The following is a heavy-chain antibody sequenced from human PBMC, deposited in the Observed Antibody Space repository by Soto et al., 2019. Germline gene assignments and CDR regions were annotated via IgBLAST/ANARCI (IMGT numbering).Heavy chain of an antibody. D-gene: IGHD6-13*01. V-gene: IGHV1-18*01. CDR2: ISAYNGNT. Sequence: ASVEVSCKXSCYTFTSYGISWVRQAPRQGLEWMGWISAYNGNTNYAQKLQGRVTMTTDTSTSTAYMELRSLRSDDTALYYCARVIAAAAKIFDIWGQGTMVTVSS. CDR1: CYTFTSYG. CDR3: ARVIAAAAKIFDI. J-gene: IGHJ3*02.